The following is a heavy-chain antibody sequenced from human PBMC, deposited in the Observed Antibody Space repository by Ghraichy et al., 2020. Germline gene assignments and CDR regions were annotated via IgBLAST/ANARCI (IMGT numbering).Heavy chain of an antibody. CDR3: ARGSKVVRFFYYDGMDV. V-gene: IGHV3-48*02. Sequence: GGSQRLSCVGSGFSLSSYSMNWVRQSPGKGLEWVSYITSSTTTISYADSVKGRFTISRDNAQNSLYLQMNSLRDEDTAVYYCARGSKVVRFFYYDGMDVWGQGTTGNVSS. J-gene: IGHJ6*02. D-gene: IGHD4-23*01. CDR2: ITSSTTTI. CDR1: GFSLSSYS.